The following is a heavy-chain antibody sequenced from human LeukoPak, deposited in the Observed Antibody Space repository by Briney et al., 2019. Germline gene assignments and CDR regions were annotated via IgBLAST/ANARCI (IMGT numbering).Heavy chain of an antibody. Sequence: ASVTVSCKASGYTFTSYYMHWVRQAPGQGLEWMGIINPSGGSTSYAQKFQGRVTMTRDTSTSTVYMELSSLRPEDTAVYYCARDSDIVVVPAAVWFDPWGQGTLVTVSS. CDR2: INPSGGST. J-gene: IGHJ5*02. CDR3: ARDSDIVVVPAAVWFDP. V-gene: IGHV1-46*01. CDR1: GYTFTSYY. D-gene: IGHD2-2*01.